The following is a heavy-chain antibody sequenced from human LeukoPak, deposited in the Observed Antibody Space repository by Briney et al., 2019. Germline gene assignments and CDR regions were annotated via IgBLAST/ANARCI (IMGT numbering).Heavy chain of an antibody. V-gene: IGHV1-2*02. CDR1: GYTFIGYY. CDR2: VNSNTGDT. J-gene: IGHJ4*02. CDR3: ARLMYSSGWNGGDY. D-gene: IGHD6-19*01. Sequence: ASVKVSCRASGYTFIGYYIHWVRQAPGQGLEWMGWVNSNTGDTRYAQKFEGRVTMTRDTSINTAYVELTSLRSDDTAVYYCARLMYSSGWNGGDYWGQGALVTVSS.